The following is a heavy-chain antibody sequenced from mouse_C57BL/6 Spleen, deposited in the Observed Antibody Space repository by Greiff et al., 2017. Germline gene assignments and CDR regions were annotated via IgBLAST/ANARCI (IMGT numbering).Heavy chain of an antibody. J-gene: IGHJ4*01. Sequence: VQLQQPGAELVKPGASVKLSCKASGYTFTSYWMHWVKQRPGQGLEWIGIIHPNSGSTNYNEKFKSKATLTVDKSSSTAYMQLSSLTSEDSAVYYCARGATVVATQGAMDYWGKGTSVTVSS. V-gene: IGHV1-64*01. CDR2: IHPNSGST. D-gene: IGHD1-1*01. CDR1: GYTFTSYW. CDR3: ARGATVVATQGAMDY.